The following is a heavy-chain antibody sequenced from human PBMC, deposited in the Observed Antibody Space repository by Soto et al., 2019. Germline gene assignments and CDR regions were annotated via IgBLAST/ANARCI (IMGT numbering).Heavy chain of an antibody. CDR2: IGANNGDR. V-gene: IGHV1-18*01. J-gene: IGHJ4*02. CDR1: GYTYRSDG. D-gene: IGHD1-1*01. CDR3: ARGGQRDFDY. Sequence: ASVKVSCKASGYTYRSDGFTWVRQAPGQGLEWMGWIGANNGDRNYAQKFQGRVTLTTDTSTSTVYMELRSLRSDDTAIYYCARGGQRDFDYWGQGTQVTVSS.